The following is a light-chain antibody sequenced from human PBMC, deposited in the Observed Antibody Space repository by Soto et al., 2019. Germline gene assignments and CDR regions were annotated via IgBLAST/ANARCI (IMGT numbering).Light chain of an antibody. Sequence: DIPMTQSPSSLSASVGDRVTITCQASQDISNYLNWYQQKPGKAPKLLIYYASNLETGVPSRFSGSGSGTDFTFTISSLQPEDIATYYCQQYDNLPRITFGPGTKVDIK. CDR1: QDISNY. V-gene: IGKV1-33*01. J-gene: IGKJ3*01. CDR3: QQYDNLPRIT. CDR2: YAS.